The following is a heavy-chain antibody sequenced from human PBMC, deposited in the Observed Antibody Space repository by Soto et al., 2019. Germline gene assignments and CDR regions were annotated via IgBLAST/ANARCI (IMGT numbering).Heavy chain of an antibody. J-gene: IGHJ4*01. D-gene: IGHD5-12*01. CDR3: ASLYAAGASGSNVDEY. CDR2: IYYSGST. Sequence: PSETLSLTCAVSGGSISSSSYYWGWVRQPPGKGLEWIGSIYYSGSTCYNPSLKSRVTISVETSKNQFSLNLSSVTAADTAVYYCASLYAAGASGSNVDEYWGHGTLVTVSS. V-gene: IGHV4-39*01. CDR1: GGSISSSSYY.